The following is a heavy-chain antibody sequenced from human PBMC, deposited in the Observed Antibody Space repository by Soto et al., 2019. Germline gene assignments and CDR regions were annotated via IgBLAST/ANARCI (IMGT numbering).Heavy chain of an antibody. V-gene: IGHV4-4*02. CDR1: GGSITSPNW. Sequence: PSETLSLTCAVSGGSITSPNWWGWVRQPPGKGLEWIGEIFHSETTNYNPSLKSRVTISIDKFKNQFSLRLTSVTAADTAMYYCTRSTTLSRRLYFDSWGQGALVTVSS. CDR3: TRSTTLSRRLYFDS. D-gene: IGHD4-4*01. J-gene: IGHJ4*02. CDR2: IFHSETT.